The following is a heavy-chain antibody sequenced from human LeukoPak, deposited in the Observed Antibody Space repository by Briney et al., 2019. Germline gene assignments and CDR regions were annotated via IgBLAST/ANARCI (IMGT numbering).Heavy chain of an antibody. CDR2: ISYDGGNK. CDR3: ARDNGYRNGHAFDF. CDR1: GFTFSSHS. V-gene: IGHV3-30-3*01. D-gene: IGHD5-18*01. J-gene: IGHJ4*02. Sequence: PGTSLRLSCAASGFTFSSHSTHWVRQAPGKGLEWVALISYDGGNKYYADSVEGRFTISRDNSKNTLYLQVNSLRAEDTAVYYCARDNGYRNGHAFDFWGQGTLVTVSS.